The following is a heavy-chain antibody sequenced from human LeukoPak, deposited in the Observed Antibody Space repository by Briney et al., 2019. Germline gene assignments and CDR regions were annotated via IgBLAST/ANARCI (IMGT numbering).Heavy chain of an antibody. CDR2: FTSRSAGGTI. CDR3: TTGGGTMDF. Sequence: GGSLRLSCTASGVTVSNTWMSWVRQAPGKGLEWVGLFTSRSAGGTIHYAAPVQGRFTILAEDSKNTWYLQMNGLQIEDTGVYYCTTGGGTMDFWGQGTLVTVSS. D-gene: IGHD2-15*01. J-gene: IGHJ4*02. CDR1: GVTVSNTW. V-gene: IGHV3-15*01.